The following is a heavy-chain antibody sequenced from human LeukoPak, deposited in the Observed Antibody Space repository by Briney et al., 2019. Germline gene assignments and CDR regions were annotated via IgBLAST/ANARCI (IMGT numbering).Heavy chain of an antibody. D-gene: IGHD5-18*01. V-gene: IGHV3-23*01. CDR2: ISGSGGST. CDR1: GFTFSSYA. J-gene: IGHJ4*02. CDR3: AKDATRYSYGYPYYFDY. Sequence: PGGSLRLSCAASGFTFSSYAMSWVRQAPGKGLEWVSAISGSGGSTYYADSVKGRFTISRDNSKNTLYLQMNSLRAEDTAVYFCAKDATRYSYGYPYYFDYWGQGTLVTVSS.